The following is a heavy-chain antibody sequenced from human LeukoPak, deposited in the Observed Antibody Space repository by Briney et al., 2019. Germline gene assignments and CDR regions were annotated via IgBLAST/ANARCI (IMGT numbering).Heavy chain of an antibody. V-gene: IGHV3-30-3*01. D-gene: IGHD1-14*01. CDR2: ISYDGSNK. J-gene: IGHJ4*02. Sequence: PGRSLRLSCAASGFTFSSYAMHWVRLAPGKGLEWVAVISYDGSNKYYADSVKGRFTISRDNSKNTLYLQMNSLRAEDTAVYYCATDVIAPGFDYWGQGTLVTVSS. CDR1: GFTFSSYA. CDR3: ATDVIAPGFDY.